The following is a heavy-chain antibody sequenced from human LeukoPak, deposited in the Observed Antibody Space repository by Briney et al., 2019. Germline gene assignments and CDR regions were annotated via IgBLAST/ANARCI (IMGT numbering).Heavy chain of an antibody. CDR2: ISSNSSYI. V-gene: IGHV3-21*01. CDR3: ARDRSSGGAGY. J-gene: IGHJ4*02. Sequence: GGSLRLSCAASGFTFSSYSMNWVRQAPGKGLEWVSSISSNSSYIYYADSVKGRFTVSRDNAKNSLYLQMNSLRAEDTAVYYCARDRSSGGAGYWGQGTLVTVSS. D-gene: IGHD3-22*01. CDR1: GFTFSSYS.